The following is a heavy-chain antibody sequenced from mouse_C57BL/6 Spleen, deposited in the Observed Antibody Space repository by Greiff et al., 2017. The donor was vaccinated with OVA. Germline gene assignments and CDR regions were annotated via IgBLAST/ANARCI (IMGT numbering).Heavy chain of an antibody. Sequence: EVKLVESGGGLVQPGGSLKLSCAASGFTFSDYYMYWVRQTPEKRLEWVAYISNGGGSTYYPDTVKGRFTISRDNAKNTLYLQMSRLKSEDTAMYYCARLYYGSIDWYFDVWGTGTTVTVSS. CDR1: GFTFSDYY. J-gene: IGHJ1*03. CDR3: ARLYYGSIDWYFDV. V-gene: IGHV5-12*01. CDR2: ISNGGGST. D-gene: IGHD1-1*01.